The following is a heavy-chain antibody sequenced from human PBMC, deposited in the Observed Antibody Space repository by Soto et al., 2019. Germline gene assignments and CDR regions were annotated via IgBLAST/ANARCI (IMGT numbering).Heavy chain of an antibody. Sequence: SETLSLTCIVSGGSISSYYWSWIRQPPGKGLEWIGYIYYSGSTNYNPSLKSRVTISVDTSKNQFSLKLSSVTAADTAVYYCASSQRAMVRGGTSYYYYYFGMDVWGQGTTVTVSS. V-gene: IGHV4-59*01. CDR3: ASSQRAMVRGGTSYYYYYFGMDV. J-gene: IGHJ6*02. D-gene: IGHD3-10*01. CDR1: GGSISSYY. CDR2: IYYSGST.